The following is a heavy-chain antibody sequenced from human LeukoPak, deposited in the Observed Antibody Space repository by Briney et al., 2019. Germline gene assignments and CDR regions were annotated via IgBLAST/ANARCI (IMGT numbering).Heavy chain of an antibody. V-gene: IGHV4-39*02. D-gene: IGHD6-6*01. J-gene: IGHJ5*02. Sequence: PSETLSLTCTVSGDSITSSSNYWGWIRQPPGKGLEWIGSIYHSGSAFYNPSLKSRLNNRVTISVDTSMNQFSLKLSSMTAADTAVYYCAREGVAARGWFDPWGQGTLVTVSS. CDR2: IYHSGSA. CDR1: GDSITSSSNY. CDR3: AREGVAARGWFDP.